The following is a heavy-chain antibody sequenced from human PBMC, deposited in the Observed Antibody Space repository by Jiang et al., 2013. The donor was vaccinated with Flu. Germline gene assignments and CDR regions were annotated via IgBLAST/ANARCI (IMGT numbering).Heavy chain of an antibody. CDR2: ISSSSSAI. CDR3: ARDGVVVPAASYYYYGMDV. Sequence: VQLVESGGGLVQPGGSLRLSCAASGFTFSSYSMNWVRQAPGKGLEWVSNISSSSSAIYYADSVKGRFIISRDNRPRNSLYLQMNSLRDEDTAVYYCARDGVVVPAASYYYYGMDV. V-gene: IGHV3-48*02. CDR1: GFTFSSYS. J-gene: IGHJ6*01. D-gene: IGHD2-2*01.